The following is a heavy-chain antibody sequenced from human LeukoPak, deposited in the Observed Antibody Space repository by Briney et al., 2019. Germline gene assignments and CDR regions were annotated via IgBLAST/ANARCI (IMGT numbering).Heavy chain of an antibody. Sequence: GASVKVSCKASGYTFTSYYMHWVRQAPGRGLEWVGIINPSGGSTSYAQKFQGRITVTRDTSTSTVYMELSSLRSEDTAIYFCARIWRGKYYFDYWGQGTLVTVSS. D-gene: IGHD3-16*01. CDR3: ARIWRGKYYFDY. CDR2: INPSGGST. V-gene: IGHV1-46*01. CDR1: GYTFTSYY. J-gene: IGHJ4*02.